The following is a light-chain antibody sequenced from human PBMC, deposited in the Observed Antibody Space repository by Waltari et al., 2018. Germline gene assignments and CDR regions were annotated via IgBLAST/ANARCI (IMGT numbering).Light chain of an antibody. V-gene: IGKV4-1*01. J-gene: IGKJ3*01. CDR3: QQYYTIPPT. Sequence: DIVMTQSPDSLAVSLGVRATLSCTASQSNLYNSNKKNYLGWYKQKPGQPPTLIITCASDRESGVPDRFRGSDSGTDFTLTITSLQPEDVAVYYCQQYYTIPPTFGPGTKVEIK. CDR1: QSNLYNSNKKNY. CDR2: CAS.